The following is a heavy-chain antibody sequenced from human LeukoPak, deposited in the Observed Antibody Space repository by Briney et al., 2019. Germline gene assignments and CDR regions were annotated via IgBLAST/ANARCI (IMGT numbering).Heavy chain of an antibody. CDR1: GFTFSDHY. J-gene: IGHJ5*01. CDR3: ARAPTVITRVFAS. V-gene: IGHV3-7*05. CDR2: IKQGGTET. D-gene: IGHD4-17*01. Sequence: GGSLRLSCAASGFTFSDHYMDRVRQAPGKGLEWVANIKQGGTETYYVDSLKGRFTISRDNAKNSLYLQLNSLRAEDTAVYYCARAPTVITRVFASWGQGTLVTVSS.